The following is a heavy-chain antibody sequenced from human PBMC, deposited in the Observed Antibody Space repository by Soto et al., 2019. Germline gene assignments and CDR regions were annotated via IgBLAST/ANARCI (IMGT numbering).Heavy chain of an antibody. J-gene: IGHJ1*01. CDR1: GFTFSSYA. Sequence: EVQLLESGGGLVQPGGSLRLSCAASGFTFSSYAMSWVRQAPGKGLEWVSAISGSGGSTYYADSVKGRFTISRDNSKNTLYLQMNSLRAEDTAVYYRAKGLRSGSYFQHWGQGTLVTVSS. CDR2: ISGSGGST. V-gene: IGHV3-23*01. CDR3: AKGLRSGSYFQH. D-gene: IGHD6-19*01.